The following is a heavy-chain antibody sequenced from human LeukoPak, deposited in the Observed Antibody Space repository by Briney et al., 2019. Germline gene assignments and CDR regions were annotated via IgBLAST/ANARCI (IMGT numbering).Heavy chain of an antibody. D-gene: IGHD6-6*01. CDR1: GFTFSSYA. V-gene: IGHV3-23*01. CDR2: ISGSGGST. J-gene: IGHJ4*02. CDR3: AKASIAARSRFDY. Sequence: GGSLRLSCAASGFTFSSYAMSWVRQAPGKGLEWVSAISGSGGSTYYADSVKGRFTISGDNSKNTLYLQMNSLRAEDTAVYYCAKASIAARSRFDYWGQGTLVTVSS.